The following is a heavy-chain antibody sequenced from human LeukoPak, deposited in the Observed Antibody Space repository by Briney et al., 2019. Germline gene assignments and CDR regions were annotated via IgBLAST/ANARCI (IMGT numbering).Heavy chain of an antibody. CDR1: GYTFTSYG. J-gene: IGHJ4*02. CDR3: ARESEEYYYDSSGYFDY. CDR2: ISAYNGNT. D-gene: IGHD3-22*01. V-gene: IGHV1-18*01. Sequence: ASVKVSCKASGYTFTSYGISWVRQAPGQGLEWMGWISAYNGNTNYAQKLQGRVTMTTDTSTSTAYMELGSLRSDDTAVYYCARESEEYYYDSSGYFDYWGQGTLVTVSS.